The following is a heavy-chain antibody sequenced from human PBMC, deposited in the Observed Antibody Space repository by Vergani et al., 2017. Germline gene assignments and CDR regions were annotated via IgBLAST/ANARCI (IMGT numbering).Heavy chain of an antibody. Sequence: EVQLVASGGGLVQPGRSLRLSCAASGFTFDDYAMHWVRQAPGKGLEWVSGINWNSDSIAYADSVKGRFTISRDNAKNTLFLQLKTLRAEDTGVYYCAKDYNIMGALHYWGQGTLVAVSS. V-gene: IGHV3-9*01. CDR2: INWNSDSI. CDR3: AKDYNIMGALHY. D-gene: IGHD5-12*01. CDR1: GFTFDDYA. J-gene: IGHJ4*02.